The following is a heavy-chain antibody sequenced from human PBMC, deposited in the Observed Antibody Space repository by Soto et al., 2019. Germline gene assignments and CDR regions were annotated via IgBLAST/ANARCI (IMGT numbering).Heavy chain of an antibody. CDR3: ASFYYGSASYYRQYYFDY. CDR2: IIPIFGTA. V-gene: IGHV1-69*13. CDR1: GGTFSSYA. J-gene: IGHJ4*02. D-gene: IGHD3-10*01. Sequence: VKVSCKASGGTFSSYAISWVRQAPGQGLEWMGGIIPIFGTANYAQKFQGRVTITADESTSTAYMELSSLRSEDTAVYYCASFYYGSASYYRQYYFDYWGQGTLVTVSS.